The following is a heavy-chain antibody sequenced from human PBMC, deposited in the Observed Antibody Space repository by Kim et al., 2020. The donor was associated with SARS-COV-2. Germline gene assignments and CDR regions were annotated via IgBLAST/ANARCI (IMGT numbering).Heavy chain of an antibody. D-gene: IGHD2-2*01. CDR1: GYTFTSYY. V-gene: IGHV1-46*01. Sequence: ASVKVSCKASGYTFTSYYMHWVRQAPGQGLEWMGIINPSGGSTSYAQKFQGRVTMTRDTSTSTVYMELSSLRSEDTAVYYCARDRCRDRLSRTSCYGSYFDYWGQGTLVTVSS. J-gene: IGHJ4*02. CDR3: ARDRCRDRLSRTSCYGSYFDY. CDR2: INPSGGST.